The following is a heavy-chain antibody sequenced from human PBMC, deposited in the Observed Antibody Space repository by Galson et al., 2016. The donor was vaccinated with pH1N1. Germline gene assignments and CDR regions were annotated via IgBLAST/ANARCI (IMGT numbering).Heavy chain of an antibody. CDR3: VRDHDYDDSDPSHYYYGLDV. CDR1: GITFSNYL. V-gene: IGHV3-7*01. D-gene: IGHD4-17*01. CDR2: IKQAGSEK. J-gene: IGHJ6*02. Sequence: SLRLSCAASGITFSNYLMSWVRQAPGKGLEWVANIKQAGSEKYYVDSVKGRFTLSRDNPKNSLFLQLNSLRAGDTAVYCWVRDHDYDDSDPSHYYYGLDVWGQGTTVTVSS.